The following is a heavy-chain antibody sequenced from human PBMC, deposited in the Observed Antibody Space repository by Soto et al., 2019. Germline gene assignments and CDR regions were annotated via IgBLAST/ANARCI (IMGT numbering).Heavy chain of an antibody. V-gene: IGHV4-31*03. CDR2: IYYSGST. CDR3: ARTSHKNYGGNLDY. J-gene: IGHJ4*02. CDR1: GGSISSGGYY. D-gene: IGHD4-17*01. Sequence: PSETLSLTCTVSGGSISSGGYYWSWIRQHPGKGLKWIGYIYYSGSTYYNPSLKSRVTISVDTSKNQFSLKLSSVTAADTAVYYCARTSHKNYGGNLDYWGQGTLVTVSS.